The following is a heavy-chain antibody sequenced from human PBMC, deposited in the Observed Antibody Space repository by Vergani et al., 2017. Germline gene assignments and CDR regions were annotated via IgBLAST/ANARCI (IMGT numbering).Heavy chain of an antibody. Sequence: QVQLVQSGAEVGKPGASVKISCKASGYTFTAYYIHWVRQAPEQGLEWVGVISPDGFSTFYAQKFQGRVTITRDTSTSTVYVEVTSLRSDDTAVYYCAALSPFYCSSTSCYPYPSYYYYYMDVWGKGTTVTVSS. CDR3: AALSPFYCSSTSCYPYPSYYYYYMDV. J-gene: IGHJ6*03. CDR1: GYTFTAYY. V-gene: IGHV1-46*01. D-gene: IGHD2-2*01. CDR2: ISPDGFST.